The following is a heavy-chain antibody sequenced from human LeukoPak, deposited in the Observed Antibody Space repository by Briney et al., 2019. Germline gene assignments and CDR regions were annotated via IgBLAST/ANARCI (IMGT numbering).Heavy chain of an antibody. J-gene: IGHJ6*03. CDR1: GYTFTGYY. D-gene: IGHD7-27*01. CDR2: INPNSGGT. CDR3: ARAQEGRYYYYMDV. V-gene: IGHV1-2*02. Sequence: ASVKVSCKASGYTFTGYYVHWVRQAPGQGLEWMGWINPNSGGTNYAQKFQGRVTMTRDTSISTAYMELSRLRSDDTAVYYCARAQEGRYYYYMDVWGKGTTVTVSS.